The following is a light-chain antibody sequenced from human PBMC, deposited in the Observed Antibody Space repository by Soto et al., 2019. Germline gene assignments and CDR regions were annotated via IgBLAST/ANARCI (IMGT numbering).Light chain of an antibody. V-gene: IGLV2-14*03. CDR1: SSDVGGYNY. J-gene: IGLJ1*01. CDR3: SSYTSSSTLPDV. Sequence: QSVLTQPASVSGSPGQSITISCTGTSSDVGGYNYVSWYQHHPGKGPKLMIYDVSSRPSGVSTRFSGSKSGNTASLTISGLQAEDEGDYYCSSYTSSSTLPDVFGTGTKLTVL. CDR2: DVS.